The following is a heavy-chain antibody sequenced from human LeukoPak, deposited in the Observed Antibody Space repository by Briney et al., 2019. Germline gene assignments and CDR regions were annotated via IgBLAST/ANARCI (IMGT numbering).Heavy chain of an antibody. J-gene: IGHJ6*03. V-gene: IGHV3-9*03. D-gene: IGHD6-13*01. CDR3: AKGGGQQLGYYYYYMDV. Sequence: PGGSLRLSCAASGFTFSNYAMHWVRQAPGKGLEWVSGISWNSGSIGYADSVKGRFTISRDNAKNSLYPQMNSLRAEDMALYYCAKGGGQQLGYYYYYMDVWGKGTTVTVSS. CDR2: ISWNSGSI. CDR1: GFTFSNYA.